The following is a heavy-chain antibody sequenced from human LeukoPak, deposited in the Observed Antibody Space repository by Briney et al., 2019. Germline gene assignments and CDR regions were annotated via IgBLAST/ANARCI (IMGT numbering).Heavy chain of an antibody. CDR2: IKGKNEGWTT. V-gene: IGHV3-15*05. J-gene: IGHJ4*02. CDR1: GLSFSDTW. CDR3: TTDPRH. Sequence: GGSLRLSCVASGLSFSDTWMSWARQTPGKGLEWLGRIKGKNEGWTTDYAEPVKGRFIVSRDDSKDTVFLQMNGLKDKDTGIYYCTTDPRHWGQGTLVTVSS.